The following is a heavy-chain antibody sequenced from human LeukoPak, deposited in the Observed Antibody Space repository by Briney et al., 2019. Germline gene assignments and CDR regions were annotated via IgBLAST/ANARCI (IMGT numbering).Heavy chain of an antibody. J-gene: IGHJ4*02. V-gene: IGHV3-7*01. D-gene: IGHD6-19*01. Sequence: PGGSLRLSCAASGLAFTNSWMSWVRQTPGEGLEWVANKKQDGSEKYYVDSVKGRFTISRDNAKNSLYLQMNSLTAEDTALYYCARLSTAVAGGDYWGQGTLVTVSS. CDR2: KKQDGSEK. CDR3: ARLSTAVAGGDY. CDR1: GLAFTNSW.